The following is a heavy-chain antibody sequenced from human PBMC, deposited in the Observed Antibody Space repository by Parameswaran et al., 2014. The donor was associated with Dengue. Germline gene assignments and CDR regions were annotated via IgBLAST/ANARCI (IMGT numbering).Heavy chain of an antibody. D-gene: IGHD3-22*01. CDR2: IKSKTDGGTT. V-gene: IGHV3-15*01. CDR3: TTAYYYDSSGYPRYYYYGMDV. J-gene: IGHJ6*02. Sequence: RWIRQPPGKGLEWVGRIKSKTDGGTTDYAAPVKGRFTISRDDSKNTLYLQMNSLKTEDTAVYYCTTAYYYDSSGYPRYYYYGMDVWGQGTTVTVSS.